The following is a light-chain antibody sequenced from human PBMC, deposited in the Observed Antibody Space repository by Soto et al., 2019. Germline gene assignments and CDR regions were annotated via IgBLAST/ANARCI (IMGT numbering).Light chain of an antibody. CDR1: QSVSSY. Sequence: EIVLTQSPATLSLSPGERATLSCRASQSVSSYLAWYQQKPGQAPRLLIYDASNRATGIPARFSGSGSGTDFTLTISSLEPEDFAVYCCQQRSNWPPGFTFGLGTKVDIK. CDR2: DAS. CDR3: QQRSNWPPGFT. J-gene: IGKJ3*01. V-gene: IGKV3-11*01.